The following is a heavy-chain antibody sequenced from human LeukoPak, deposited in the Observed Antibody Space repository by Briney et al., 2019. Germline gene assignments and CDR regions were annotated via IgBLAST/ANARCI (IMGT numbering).Heavy chain of an antibody. D-gene: IGHD1-26*01. Sequence: GGSLRLSCAASGFTFSSYAMNWVRQAPGKGLEWVSAISGSGGSTYYADSVKGRFTISRDNSKNTLYLRMNSLRAEDTALYYCAKSLVVGADAFDIWGQGTMVTVS. CDR3: AKSLVVGADAFDI. CDR1: GFTFSSYA. CDR2: ISGSGGST. V-gene: IGHV3-23*01. J-gene: IGHJ3*02.